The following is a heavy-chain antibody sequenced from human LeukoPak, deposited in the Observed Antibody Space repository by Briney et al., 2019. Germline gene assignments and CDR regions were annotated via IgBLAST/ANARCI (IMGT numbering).Heavy chain of an antibody. CDR3: AREGLNMVRGVIPKEAWGWFDP. Sequence: SQTLSLTCTVSGGSISSGSYYWNWIRQPAGKGLEWIGRIYTSGSTNYNPSLKSRVTISIDTSKNQFSLKLSSVTAADTAVYYCAREGLNMVRGVIPKEAWGWFDPWGQGTLVTVSS. V-gene: IGHV4-61*02. J-gene: IGHJ5*02. CDR1: GGSISSGSYY. CDR2: IYTSGST. D-gene: IGHD3-10*01.